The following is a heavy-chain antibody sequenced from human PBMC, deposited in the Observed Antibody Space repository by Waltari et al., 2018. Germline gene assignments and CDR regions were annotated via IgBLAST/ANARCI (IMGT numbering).Heavy chain of an antibody. CDR1: GFTFSSYW. J-gene: IGHJ6*02. CDR3: ARDIGAVTTLYYYGMDV. V-gene: IGHV3-74*01. Sequence: EVQLVESGGGLVQPGGSLRLPCAASGFTFSSYWMHWVRQAPGKGLVWVSRINSDGSSTSYADSVKGRFTISRDNAKNTLYLQMNSLRAEDTAVYYCARDIGAVTTLYYYGMDVWGQGTTVTVSS. D-gene: IGHD4-17*01. CDR2: INSDGSST.